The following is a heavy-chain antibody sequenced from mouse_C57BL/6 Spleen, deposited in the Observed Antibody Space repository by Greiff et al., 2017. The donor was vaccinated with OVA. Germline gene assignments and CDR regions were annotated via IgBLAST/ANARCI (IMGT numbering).Heavy chain of an antibody. V-gene: IGHV1-55*01. CDR3: ARKDAYYSNYDLFAY. J-gene: IGHJ3*01. CDR1: GYTFTSYW. Sequence: QVQLQQPGAELVKPGASVKMSCKASGYTFTSYWITWVKQRPGQGLEWIGDIYPGSGSTNYNEKFKSKATLTVDTSSSTAYMQLSSLTSEDSAVYYCARKDAYYSNYDLFAYWGQGTLVTVSA. CDR2: IYPGSGST. D-gene: IGHD2-5*01.